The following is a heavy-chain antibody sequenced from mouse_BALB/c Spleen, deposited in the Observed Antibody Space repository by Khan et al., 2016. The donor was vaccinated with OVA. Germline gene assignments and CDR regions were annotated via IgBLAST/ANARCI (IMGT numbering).Heavy chain of an antibody. J-gene: IGHJ2*01. Sequence: EVQLQQSGTVLARPGASVKMSCKASGYSFTSYWMHWVKQRPGQGLEWIGAIYPGISDTRYNQKFKGKAKLTAGTSASTSYMEFSSLTNEDSAVSYCTRSYDSSYFDYWGPGTTLTVSS. D-gene: IGHD2-4*01. CDR2: IYPGISDT. V-gene: IGHV1-5*01. CDR3: TRSYDSSYFDY. CDR1: GYSFTSYW.